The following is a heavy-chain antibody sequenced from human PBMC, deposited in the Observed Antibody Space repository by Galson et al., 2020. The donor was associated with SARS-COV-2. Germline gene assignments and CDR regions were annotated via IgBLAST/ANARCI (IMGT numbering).Heavy chain of an antibody. CDR2: INPNSGGT. CDR1: GYTFTGYY. V-gene: IGHV1-2*02. CDR3: ARFRGSGSSHFDY. Sequence: ASVKVSCKASGYTFTGYYMHWVRQAPGQGLEWMGWINPNSGGTNYAQRFQGRVTMTRDTSISPAYMELSSLRSDDTAVYYCARFRGSGSSHFDYWGQGTLVTVSS. D-gene: IGHD3-10*01. J-gene: IGHJ4*02.